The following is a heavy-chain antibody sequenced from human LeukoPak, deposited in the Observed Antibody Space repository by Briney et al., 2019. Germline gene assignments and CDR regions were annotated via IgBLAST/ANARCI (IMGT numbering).Heavy chain of an antibody. CDR3: ARVTYYDSSGYYFFDY. J-gene: IGHJ4*02. CDR2: IVPIFGTA. V-gene: IGHV1-69*13. CDR1: GYTFTSYG. D-gene: IGHD3-22*01. Sequence: GASVKVSCKASGYTFTSYGISWVRQAPGQGLEWMGGIVPIFGTANYAQKFQGRVTITADESTSTAYMELSSLRSEDTAVYYCARVTYYDSSGYYFFDYWGQGTLVTVSS.